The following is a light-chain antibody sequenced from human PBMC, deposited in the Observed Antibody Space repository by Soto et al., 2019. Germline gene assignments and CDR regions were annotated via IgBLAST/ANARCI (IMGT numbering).Light chain of an antibody. CDR3: QQYNDYSWT. V-gene: IGKV1-5*01. J-gene: IGKJ1*01. CDR1: QSIKTW. Sequence: DIQMTQSPSTLSASVGDRVTLPCRASQSIKTWLAWYQQKPGRAPKLLIYDVSTLESGVPSRFIGSGFGTEFTLTISSLQPDDFATYYCQQYNDYSWTFGQGTKVDIK. CDR2: DVS.